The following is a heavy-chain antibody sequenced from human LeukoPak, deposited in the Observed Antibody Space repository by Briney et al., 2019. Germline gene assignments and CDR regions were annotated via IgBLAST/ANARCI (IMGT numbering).Heavy chain of an antibody. D-gene: IGHD6-6*01. CDR2: MNPNSGNT. Sequence: ASVKVSCKASGYTFTSYDINWVRQATGQGLEWMGWMNPNSGNTGYAQKFQGRVTMTRNTSISTAYMELSSLRSEDTAVYYCARVDSSIATRLSRSSIFNYYYYMDVWGKGTTVTVSS. CDR3: ARVDSSIATRLSRSSIFNYYYYMDV. J-gene: IGHJ6*03. CDR1: GYTFTSYD. V-gene: IGHV1-8*01.